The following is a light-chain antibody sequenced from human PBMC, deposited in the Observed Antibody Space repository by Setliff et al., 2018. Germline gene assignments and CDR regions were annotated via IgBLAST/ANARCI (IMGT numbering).Light chain of an antibody. CDR1: QSVRSS. CDR3: QQYGTSPT. CDR2: GAS. J-gene: IGKJ5*01. Sequence: ETVMTQSPGTLSVSPGERVTLSCRASQSVRSSLAWYQQKPGQAPRLLIYGASTRATGIPARFSGSGSETEFTLTISSMQSEDFAVYFCQQYGTSPTFGQGTRLEIK. V-gene: IGKV3-15*01.